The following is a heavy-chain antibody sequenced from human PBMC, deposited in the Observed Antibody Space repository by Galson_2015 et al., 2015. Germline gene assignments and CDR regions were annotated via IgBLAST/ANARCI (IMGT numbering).Heavy chain of an antibody. CDR1: GGTFSSYA. D-gene: IGHD1-26*01. CDR2: IIPIFGIA. CDR3: AGASGGTPRDPFDY. V-gene: IGHV1-69*10. Sequence: SVKVSCKASGGTFSSYAISWVRQAPGQGLEWMGGIIPIFGIANYAQKFQGRVTITADKSTSTAYMELSSLRSEDTAVYYCAGASGGTPRDPFDYWGQGTLVTVSS. J-gene: IGHJ4*02.